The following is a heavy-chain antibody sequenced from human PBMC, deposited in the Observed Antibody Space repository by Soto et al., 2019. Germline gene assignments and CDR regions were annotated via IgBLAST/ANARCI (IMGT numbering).Heavy chain of an antibody. D-gene: IGHD6-6*01. CDR1: GFTFSSYG. J-gene: IGHJ5*02. CDR2: IWYDGSNK. V-gene: IGHV3-33*01. Sequence: QVQLVESGGGVVQPGRSLRLSCAASGFTFSSYGMHWVRQAPGKGLEWVAVIWYDGSNKYYADSVKGRFTISRDNSKNTRYLQMNSLRAEDTAVYYCAREREGIAARWFDPWGQGTLVTVSS. CDR3: AREREGIAARWFDP.